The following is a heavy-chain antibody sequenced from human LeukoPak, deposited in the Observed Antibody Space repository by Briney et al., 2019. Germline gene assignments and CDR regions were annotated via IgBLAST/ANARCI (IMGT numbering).Heavy chain of an antibody. CDR2: IYYSGST. V-gene: IGHV4-59*01. CDR3: ARVPTTVTFYYFDY. D-gene: IGHD4-11*01. J-gene: IGHJ4*02. Sequence: SETLSLTCTVSGGSISSYYWSWIRQPPGKGLEWIGYIYYSGSTNYNPSLKSRVTISVDTSKNQFSLKLSSVTAADTAVYYCARVPTTVTFYYFDYWGQGTLVTISS. CDR1: GGSISSYY.